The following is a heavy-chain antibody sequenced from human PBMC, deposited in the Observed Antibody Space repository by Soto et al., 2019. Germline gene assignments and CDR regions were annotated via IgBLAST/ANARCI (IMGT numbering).Heavy chain of an antibody. CDR3: ARERGGATATLDYYYCYMDV. CDR2: INPNSGVT. V-gene: IGHV1-2*04. J-gene: IGHJ6*03. Sequence: QVQLVQSGAEVRKPGASVTVSCRSSGDSFNDYYIHWVRQAPGQGLEWMGWINPNSGVTKYAQQFKGWVSMTRDTSIRTVYMQLSRLRSDDTAVYYCARERGGATATLDYYYCYMDVWGTGTTVTVSS. CDR1: GDSFNDYY. D-gene: IGHD5-12*01.